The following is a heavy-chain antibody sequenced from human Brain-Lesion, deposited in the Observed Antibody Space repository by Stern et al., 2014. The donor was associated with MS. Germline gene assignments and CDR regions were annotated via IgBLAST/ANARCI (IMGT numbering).Heavy chain of an antibody. Sequence: VHLVESGPGLVKPSQTLSLSCTVSGGSISSGGYYWSWIRQPAGKGLEWIGRIFNSGSTSYNPSLKSRVTILIDTSKNQFSLRLNSMTAADTAVYYCARGRVVPGFQYYATDVWGQGTTVIVSS. CDR3: ARGRVVPGFQYYATDV. J-gene: IGHJ6*02. CDR1: GGSISSGGYY. CDR2: IFNSGST. D-gene: IGHD2-2*01. V-gene: IGHV4-61*02.